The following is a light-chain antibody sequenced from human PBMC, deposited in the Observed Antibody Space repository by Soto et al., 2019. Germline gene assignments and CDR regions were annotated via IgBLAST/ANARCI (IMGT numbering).Light chain of an antibody. Sequence: DIQMTQSPSTLSGSVGDRVTITCRASQTISSWLAWYQQKPGKAPKLLIYKASSLESGVPSRFSGSGSGTEFTLTISSLQPDDIATYYCQQYHSYSRTFGRGTKVDIK. V-gene: IGKV1-5*03. CDR3: QQYHSYSRT. CDR1: QTISSW. J-gene: IGKJ1*01. CDR2: KAS.